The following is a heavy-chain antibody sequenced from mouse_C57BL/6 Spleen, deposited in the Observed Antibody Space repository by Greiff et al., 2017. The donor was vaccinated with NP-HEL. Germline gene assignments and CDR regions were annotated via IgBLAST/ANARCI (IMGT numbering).Heavy chain of an antibody. J-gene: IGHJ2*01. CDR1: GYAFSSSW. Sequence: QVQLQQSGPELVKPGASVKISCKASGYAFSSSWMNWVKQRPGKGLEWIGRIYPGDGDTNYNGKFKGKATLTADKSSSTAYMQLSSLTSEDSAVYSCARYGNSVPLFDYWGQGTTLTVSS. D-gene: IGHD2-1*01. CDR2: IYPGDGDT. CDR3: ARYGNSVPLFDY. V-gene: IGHV1-82*01.